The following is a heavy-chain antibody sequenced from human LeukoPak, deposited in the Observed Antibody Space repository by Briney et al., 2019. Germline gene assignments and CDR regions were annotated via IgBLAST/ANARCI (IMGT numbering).Heavy chain of an antibody. CDR2: ISGSGAYT. J-gene: IGHJ6*02. CDR3: AKGVAYSGYDSFGPLDYYGMDV. V-gene: IGHV3-23*01. D-gene: IGHD5-12*01. CDR1: GFTFSSYA. Sequence: GGSLRLSCAASGFTFSSYAMTWVRQAPGEGLEWASAISGSGAYTQYADSVKGRFTISRDNSKNALFLQMNSLRAEDTAVYYCAKGVAYSGYDSFGPLDYYGMDVWGQGTTVTVSS.